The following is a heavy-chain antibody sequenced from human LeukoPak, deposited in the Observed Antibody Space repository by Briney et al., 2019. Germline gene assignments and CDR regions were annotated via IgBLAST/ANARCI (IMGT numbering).Heavy chain of an antibody. CDR3: AKDTFIAARRLGWYYFDY. Sequence: PGGSLRLSCAASGFTFSSYAITWVRQAPGKGLEWVSAVSSNGAKTYYADSVKGRFTISRDNYKNMVFLQMNSLRAEDTAVYYCAKDTFIAARRLGWYYFDYWGQGTLVTVSS. J-gene: IGHJ4*02. D-gene: IGHD6-6*01. CDR2: VSSNGAKT. CDR1: GFTFSSYA. V-gene: IGHV3-23*01.